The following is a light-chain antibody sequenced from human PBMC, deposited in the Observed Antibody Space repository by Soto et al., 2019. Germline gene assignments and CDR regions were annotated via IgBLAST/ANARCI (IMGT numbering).Light chain of an antibody. CDR1: TSDVGGSNF. J-gene: IGLJ1*01. Sequence: QSALTQPASVSGSPGQSITISCTGTTSDVGGSNFVSWYQQHPGKAPKLMIYDVTNRPSGVSNRFSGSKSGNTASLTISGLQAEDEADYYCSSYTTTSPLVFGTGTKLTVL. V-gene: IGLV2-14*03. CDR2: DVT. CDR3: SSYTTTSPLV.